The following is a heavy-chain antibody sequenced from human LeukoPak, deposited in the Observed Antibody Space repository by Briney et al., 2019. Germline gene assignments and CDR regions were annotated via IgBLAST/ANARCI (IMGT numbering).Heavy chain of an antibody. CDR1: GGSISGYY. D-gene: IGHD1-26*01. CDR2: IYYSGST. J-gene: IGHJ3*02. Sequence: SETLSLTCTVSGGSISGYYWSWIRQPPGKGLEWVGYIYYSGSTSYNPSLKSRVTISVDTSKNQFSLRLSSVTAADTAVYYCAREGARWEPSFSAFDIWGQGTMVTVSS. V-gene: IGHV4-59*01. CDR3: AREGARWEPSFSAFDI.